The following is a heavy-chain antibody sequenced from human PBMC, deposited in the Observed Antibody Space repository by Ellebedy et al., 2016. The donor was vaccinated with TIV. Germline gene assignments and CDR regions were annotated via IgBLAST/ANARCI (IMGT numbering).Heavy chain of an antibody. J-gene: IGHJ6*03. CDR2: INHSGST. CDR3: ARGLYYYYYYMDV. Sequence: SETLSLTXAAYGGSFSGYYWSWIRQPPGKGLEWIGEINHSGSTNYNPSLKSRVTISVDTSKNQFSLKLSSVTAADTAVYYCARGLYYYYYYMDVWGKGTTVTVSS. V-gene: IGHV4-34*01. CDR1: GGSFSGYY.